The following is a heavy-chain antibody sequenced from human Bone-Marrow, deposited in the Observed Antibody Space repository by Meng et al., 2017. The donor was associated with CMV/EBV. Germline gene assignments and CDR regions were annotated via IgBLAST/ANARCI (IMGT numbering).Heavy chain of an antibody. D-gene: IGHD2-2*02. J-gene: IGHJ6*02. Sequence: ASVKVSCKASGYTFTGYYMHWVRQAPGQGLEWMGWINPNSGGTNYAQKFQGRVTMTRDTSISTAYMELSRLRSDDTAVYYCARDLPAAIRTDYYYYYYGMDVWGQGTTVPVSS. CDR2: INPNSGGT. CDR3: ARDLPAAIRTDYYYYYYGMDV. V-gene: IGHV1-2*02. CDR1: GYTFTGYY.